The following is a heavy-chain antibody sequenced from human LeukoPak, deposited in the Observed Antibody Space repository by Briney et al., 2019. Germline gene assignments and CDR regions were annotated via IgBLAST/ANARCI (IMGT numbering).Heavy chain of an antibody. CDR1: GYTFTGYY. Sequence: GASVKVSCKASGYTFTGYYMHWVRQAPGQGLGWMGWINPNSGGTNYAQKFQGRVTMTRDTSISTAYMELSRLRSDDTAVYYCARSPIQLWPENVFFDYWGQGTLVTVSS. D-gene: IGHD5-18*01. CDR2: INPNSGGT. V-gene: IGHV1-2*02. CDR3: ARSPIQLWPENVFFDY. J-gene: IGHJ4*02.